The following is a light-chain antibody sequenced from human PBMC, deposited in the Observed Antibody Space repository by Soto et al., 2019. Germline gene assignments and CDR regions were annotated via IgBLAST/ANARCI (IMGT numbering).Light chain of an antibody. CDR2: DAS. V-gene: IGKV3-15*01. CDR3: QKYDDWPRT. Sequence: EIVMTQSPATLSVSPGERATLSCRASQSIGNKLAWYQEKLGQAPRLLIYDASTRATDIPAGFSGSGSGTDFTLTISNLQSDDFAVYYCQKYDDWPRTFGQGTKVDIK. CDR1: QSIGNK. J-gene: IGKJ1*01.